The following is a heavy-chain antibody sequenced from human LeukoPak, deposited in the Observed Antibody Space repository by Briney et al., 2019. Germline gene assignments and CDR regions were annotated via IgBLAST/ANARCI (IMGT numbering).Heavy chain of an antibody. CDR2: MNPNSGNT. CDR3: ARISRGYSYGSYYYYMDV. J-gene: IGHJ6*03. V-gene: IGHV1-8*03. CDR1: GYTFTSYD. D-gene: IGHD5-18*01. Sequence: ASVKVSCKASGYTFTSYDINWVRQATGQGLEWMGWMNPNSGNTGYEQKFQGRVTITRNTSISTAYMELSSLRSEDTAVYYCARISRGYSYGSYYYYMDVWGKGTTVTVSS.